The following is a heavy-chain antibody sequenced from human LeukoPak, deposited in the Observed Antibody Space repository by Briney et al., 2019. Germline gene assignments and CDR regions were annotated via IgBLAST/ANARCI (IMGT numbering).Heavy chain of an antibody. CDR2: IYHSGST. D-gene: IGHD3-10*01. CDR3: ARVYLDAFDI. Sequence: SETLSLTCTVSGYSISSGYYWGWIRQPPGKGLEWIGSIYHSGSTYYNPSLKSRVTISVDKSKNQFSLKLSSVTAADTAVYYCARVYLDAFDIWGQGTMVTVSS. CDR1: GYSISSGYY. V-gene: IGHV4-38-2*02. J-gene: IGHJ3*02.